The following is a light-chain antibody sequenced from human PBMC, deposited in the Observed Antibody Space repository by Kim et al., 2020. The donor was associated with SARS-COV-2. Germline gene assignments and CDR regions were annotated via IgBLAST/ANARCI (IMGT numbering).Light chain of an antibody. CDR2: DAS. CDR1: QIISNW. Sequence: SVRDRVTITGRARQIISNWWAWSQQKPGKAPKLLIYDASSLESGVPSRFSGSGSGTEFTLTISSLQPDDFATYYCQQCSTYPWTFGQGTKVDIK. J-gene: IGKJ1*01. CDR3: QQCSTYPWT. V-gene: IGKV1-5*01.